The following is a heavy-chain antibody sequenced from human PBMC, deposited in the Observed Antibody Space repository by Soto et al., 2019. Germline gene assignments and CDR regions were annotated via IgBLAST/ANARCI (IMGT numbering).Heavy chain of an antibody. CDR3: ARLILGATAPNSFEY. D-gene: IGHD3-16*01. Sequence: QLQLRESGPGLVNPSETLSLTCPVSGGSIRSSTYYWCWIRQPPGKGLEWIGSINYSGNTYSKSSLQGRVTISIATAKNQFSLSLSALTAADAAVYYCARLILGATAPNSFEYWCQGSLVTVSS. V-gene: IGHV4-39*01. J-gene: IGHJ4*02. CDR1: GGSIRSSTYY. CDR2: INYSGNT.